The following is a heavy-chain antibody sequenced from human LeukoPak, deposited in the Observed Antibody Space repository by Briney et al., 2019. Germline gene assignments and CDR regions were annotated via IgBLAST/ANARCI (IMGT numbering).Heavy chain of an antibody. CDR3: ALPYDFWSGYSLDY. Sequence: GASVKVSCKASGGTFNNFAICWVRQAPGQGLEWMGGIFPVFGTPTYAQKFQGRVTITADESTRTAHMELSSLRSEDTAVYYCALPYDFWSGYSLDYWGQGTLVTVSS. CDR1: GGTFNNFA. V-gene: IGHV1-69*13. CDR2: IFPVFGTP. D-gene: IGHD3-3*01. J-gene: IGHJ4*02.